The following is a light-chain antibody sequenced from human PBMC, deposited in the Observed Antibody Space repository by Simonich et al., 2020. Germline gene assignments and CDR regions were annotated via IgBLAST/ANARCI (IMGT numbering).Light chain of an antibody. V-gene: IGLV9-49*01. CDR2: VGPGGNVG. CDR1: SGYSNYK. Sequence: QPVLTQPPSASASLGASVTLPCTLSSGYSNYKVDWYQQRQGKGPRVVMRVGPGGNVGSKGDGIPDRFSVLGSGLNRYLTIKNIQEEDESDYHCGADHGSGSNFVWVFGGGTKLTVL. J-gene: IGLJ3*02. CDR3: GADHGSGSNFVWV.